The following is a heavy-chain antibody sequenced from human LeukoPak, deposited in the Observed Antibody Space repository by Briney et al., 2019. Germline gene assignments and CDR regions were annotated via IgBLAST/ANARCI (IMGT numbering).Heavy chain of an antibody. CDR1: GVTFSSYG. V-gene: IGHV3-30*02. Sequence: GGSLRLSCVASGVTFSSYGMHWVRQAPGKGLEWVAFIRYDGSNEYYIDSVKGRFTLSRDNSKNTLYLQMNSLRAEDTAVYYCAKGSSGWFDYWGQGALVTVSS. D-gene: IGHD6-19*01. J-gene: IGHJ4*02. CDR3: AKGSSGWFDY. CDR2: IRYDGSNE.